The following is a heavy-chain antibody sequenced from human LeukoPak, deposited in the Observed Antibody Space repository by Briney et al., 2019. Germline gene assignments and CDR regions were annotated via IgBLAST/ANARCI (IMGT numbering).Heavy chain of an antibody. CDR3: ARDQVPFAY. CDR1: GFTFSSYG. CDR2: ISPGSTTM. J-gene: IGHJ4*02. D-gene: IGHD3-10*01. V-gene: IGHV3-48*02. Sequence: GRSLRLSCAASGFTFSSYGMHWVRQAPGKGLEWLSYISPGSTTMYYADSVKGRFTISRDNAKNSLLLQMPRLRDDHPAVYYCARDQVPFAYWGQGTLVTVSS.